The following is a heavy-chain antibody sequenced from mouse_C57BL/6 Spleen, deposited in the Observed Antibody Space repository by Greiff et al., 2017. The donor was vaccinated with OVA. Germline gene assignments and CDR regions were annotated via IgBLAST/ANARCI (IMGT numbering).Heavy chain of an antibody. CDR1: GFTFSSYA. CDR3: TRDRGYYAMDY. J-gene: IGHJ4*01. V-gene: IGHV5-9-1*02. CDR2: ISSGGDYI. Sequence: EVKLMESGEGLVKPGGSLKLSCAASGFTFSSYAMSWVRQTPEKRLEWVAYISSGGDYIYYADTVKGRFTISRDNARNTLYLQISSLKSEDTAMYYCTRDRGYYAMDYWGQGTSVTVSS. D-gene: IGHD3-1*01.